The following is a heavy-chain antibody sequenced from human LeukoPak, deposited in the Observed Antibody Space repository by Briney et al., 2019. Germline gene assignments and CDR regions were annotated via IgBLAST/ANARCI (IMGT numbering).Heavy chain of an antibody. CDR3: AREVMVYTIPLNYYYMDV. V-gene: IGHV4-59*01. CDR2: IYYSGST. Sequence: SETLSLTCTVSGGSISGYYWSWIRQPPGKRLEWIGCIYYSGSTNYNPSLKSRVTISVDTSKNQFSLKLSSETAADTAVYYCAREVMVYTIPLNYYYMDVWGRGTTVTVSS. J-gene: IGHJ6*03. CDR1: GGSISGYY. D-gene: IGHD2-8*01.